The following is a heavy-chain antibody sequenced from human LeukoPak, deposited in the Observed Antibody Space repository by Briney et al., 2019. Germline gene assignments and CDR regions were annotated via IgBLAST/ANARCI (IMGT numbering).Heavy chain of an antibody. D-gene: IGHD2-15*01. Sequence: SETLSLTCTVSGGSISSYYWSWIRQPAGKGLEWIGRIYTSGSTNYNPSLKSRVTMSVDTSKNQFSLKLSSVTAADTAVYYCARDLLYYSGGSCYLTFFDYWGQGTLVTVSS. CDR1: GGSISSYY. J-gene: IGHJ4*02. V-gene: IGHV4-4*07. CDR2: IYTSGST. CDR3: ARDLLYYSGGSCYLTFFDY.